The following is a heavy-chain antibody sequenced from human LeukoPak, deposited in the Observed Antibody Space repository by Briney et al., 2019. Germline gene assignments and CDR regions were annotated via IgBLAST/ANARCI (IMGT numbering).Heavy chain of an antibody. J-gene: IGHJ5*02. CDR3: TKDYFVDGSNSRIFFDP. V-gene: IGHV3-7*01. CDR1: GFTFSRYW. D-gene: IGHD5-24*01. CDR2: IKQDGSKT. Sequence: PGRSLRLSCTASGFTFSRYWMNWVRRAPGKGLEWVASIKQDGSKTYYVDSVKGRFTISRDNSQNSLHLQMNSLRAEDTAMYYCTKDYFVDGSNSRIFFDPWGEGTLVTVSS.